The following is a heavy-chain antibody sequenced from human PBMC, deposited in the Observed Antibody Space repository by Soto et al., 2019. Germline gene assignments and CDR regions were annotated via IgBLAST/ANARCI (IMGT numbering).Heavy chain of an antibody. J-gene: IGHJ5*02. CDR2: VSAYNGNT. CDR3: ARDIGYCSGGSCYNWFDP. CDR1: GYTFTSYG. D-gene: IGHD2-15*01. Sequence: ASVKVSCKASGYTFTSYGISWVRQAPGQRLEWMGWVSAYNGNTNYAQKLQGRVTMTTDTSTSTAYMELRSLRSDDTAVYYCARDIGYCSGGSCYNWFDPWGQGTLVTVSS. V-gene: IGHV1-18*01.